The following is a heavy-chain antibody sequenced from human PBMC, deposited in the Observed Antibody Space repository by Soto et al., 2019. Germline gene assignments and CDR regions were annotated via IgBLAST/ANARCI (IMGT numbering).Heavy chain of an antibody. CDR1: CDSINSTKRY. D-gene: IGHD3-9*01. Sequence: SDTLSLTCAVPCDSINSTKRYWGLIRQPPGKGLEWIGSIYYSGSTYYNPSLKSRVTISIDTSKNQFSLNLSSVTAADTAIYYCARLGMGFDWPRNAFDVWGQGTMVT. CDR2: IYYSGST. CDR3: ARLGMGFDWPRNAFDV. J-gene: IGHJ3*01. V-gene: IGHV4-39*01.